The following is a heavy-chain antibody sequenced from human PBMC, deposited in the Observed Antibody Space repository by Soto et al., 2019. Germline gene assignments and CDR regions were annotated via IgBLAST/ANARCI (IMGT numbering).Heavy chain of an antibody. V-gene: IGHV1-46*01. J-gene: IGHJ4*02. CDR2: INPSDGST. CDR3: ARDLAAAGPFAC. Sequence: ASVKVSCKASGYTFTNYYLHWVRQAPGQGLEWMGIINPSDGSTNYAQKLQGRVTMTTDTSTSTAYMELRSLRSDDTAVYYCARDLAAAGPFACWGQGTLVTVSS. D-gene: IGHD6-13*01. CDR1: GYTFTNYY.